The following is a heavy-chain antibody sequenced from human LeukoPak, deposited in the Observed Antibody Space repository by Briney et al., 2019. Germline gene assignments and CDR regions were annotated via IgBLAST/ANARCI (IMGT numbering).Heavy chain of an antibody. J-gene: IGHJ6*03. V-gene: IGHV1-8*03. CDR2: MNPNSGNT. CDR3: AKDFGSASYTYYYYYMDV. Sequence: ASVKVSCKASGYTFTSYDINWVRQATGQGLEWMGWMNPNSGNTGYAQKFQGRVTITRNTSISTAYMELSSLRSEDTAIYYCAKDFGSASYTYYYYYMDVWGKGTTVTVSS. D-gene: IGHD2-2*02. CDR1: GYTFTSYD.